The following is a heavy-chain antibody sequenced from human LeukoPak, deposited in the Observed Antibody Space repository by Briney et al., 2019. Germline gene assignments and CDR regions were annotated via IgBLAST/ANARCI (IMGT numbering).Heavy chain of an antibody. V-gene: IGHV3-30*03. CDR2: ISHDGSNK. D-gene: IGHD5-18*01. Sequence: GVSLRLSCVASGFTSGSYGMHWVRRAPGKGLEWVAVISHDGSNKHYADSVKGRFSISRDNSKNTLYLELHNLRPEDTGLYFCAREGYTHYYYFPMDVWGQGTTVTVSS. J-gene: IGHJ6*02. CDR3: AREGYTHYYYFPMDV. CDR1: GFTSGSYG.